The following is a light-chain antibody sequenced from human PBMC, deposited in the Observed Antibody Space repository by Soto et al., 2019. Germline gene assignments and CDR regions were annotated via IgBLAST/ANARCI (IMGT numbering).Light chain of an antibody. Sequence: QSALTQPASVSGSPGQSITIYCTGTRDDVGAFTYVSWYQQHPGKAHKLMIFEVSRLPSVGANRFSGSKSVNTASLAISGLQADYETDDYCTSTASHVNYVFGNGTKVTVL. CDR3: TSTASHVNYV. V-gene: IGLV2-14*01. CDR1: RDDVGAFTY. J-gene: IGLJ1*01. CDR2: EVS.